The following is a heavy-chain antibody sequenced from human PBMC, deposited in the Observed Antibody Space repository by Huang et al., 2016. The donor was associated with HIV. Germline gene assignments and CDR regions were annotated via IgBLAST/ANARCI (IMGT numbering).Heavy chain of an antibody. CDR2: ISYDGSNK. V-gene: IGHV3-30-3*01. CDR1: GFTFRNYA. D-gene: IGHD6-19*01. CDR3: ARRAVAGIYYYYYMDV. Sequence: QVQLVESGGGVVQPGRSLRLSCVASGFTFRNYAMKWVRQAQGKGLEWVAVISYDGSNKYYTDSVKGRFTISRDNSKNALDLQMNSLRAEDTAVYYCARRAVAGIYYYYYMDVWGKGTTVTVSS. J-gene: IGHJ6*03.